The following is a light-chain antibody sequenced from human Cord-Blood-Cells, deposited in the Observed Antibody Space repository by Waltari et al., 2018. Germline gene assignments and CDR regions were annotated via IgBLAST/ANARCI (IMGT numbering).Light chain of an antibody. CDR1: QSISSW. J-gene: IGKJ1*01. CDR2: DSS. V-gene: IGKV1-5*01. CDR3: QQYNSYSQT. Sequence: DIQLTQYPSTLHASVVARVTITCRASQSISSWLAWYQQKPGKAPKFLIYDSSSLESGVPSRFSGSGSGTEFTLTISSLQPDDFATYYCQQYNSYSQTFGQGTKVEIK.